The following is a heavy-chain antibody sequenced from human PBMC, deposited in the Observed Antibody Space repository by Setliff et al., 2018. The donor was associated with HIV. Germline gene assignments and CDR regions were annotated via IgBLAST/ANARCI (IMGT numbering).Heavy chain of an antibody. D-gene: IGHD5-18*01. J-gene: IGHJ6*03. V-gene: IGHV1-18*01. CDR3: ARDRASYGGYTYGNYYMDV. CDR2: ISAYNGNT. Sequence: ASVKVSCKAAGGTFSGHAINWVRQAPGQGLEWMGWISAYNGNTNYAQKLQGRVTMTTDTSTSTAYMELRSLRSDDTAVYYCARDRASYGGYTYGNYYMDVWGKGTTVTVSS. CDR1: GGTFSGHA.